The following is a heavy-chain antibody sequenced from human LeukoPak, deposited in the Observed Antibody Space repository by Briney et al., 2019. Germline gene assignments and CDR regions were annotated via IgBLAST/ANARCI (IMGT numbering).Heavy chain of an antibody. CDR3: TRSGGVVVVPAARRTGFAP. Sequence: GGSLRLSCTASGFTFGDYAMSWVRQAPGKGLEWVGFIRSKAYGGTTEYAASVKGRFTISRDDSKSIAYLQMNSLKTEDTAVYYCTRSGGVVVVPAARRTGFAPWGQGTLVTVSS. CDR2: IRSKAYGGTT. D-gene: IGHD2-2*01. CDR1: GFTFGDYA. V-gene: IGHV3-49*04. J-gene: IGHJ5*02.